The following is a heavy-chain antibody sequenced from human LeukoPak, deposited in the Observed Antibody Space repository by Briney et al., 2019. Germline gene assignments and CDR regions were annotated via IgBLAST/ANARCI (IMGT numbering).Heavy chain of an antibody. CDR3: ARDGRSYFDY. CDR1: GFTFSDNY. D-gene: IGHD1-26*01. V-gene: IGHV3-11*05. J-gene: IGHJ4*02. CDR2: ISGSSSYT. Sequence: AGSLRLSCATSGFTFSDNYMSWIRQAPGKGLEWVSYISGSSSYTNYADSVRGRFTISRDNAKNSLYLQMNSLRAEDTAVYYCARDGRSYFDYWGQGTLVTASS.